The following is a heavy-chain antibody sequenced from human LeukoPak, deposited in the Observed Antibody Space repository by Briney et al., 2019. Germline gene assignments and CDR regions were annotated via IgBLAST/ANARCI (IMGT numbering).Heavy chain of an antibody. CDR1: GFTFSGFW. D-gene: IGHD3-3*01. V-gene: IGHV3-20*04. CDR2: INWNGGST. J-gene: IGHJ6*03. CDR3: ARGGISIFGVVIYMDV. Sequence: GGSLRLSCAASGFTFSGFWMHWVRQTPGKGLEWVSGINWNGGSTGYADSVKGRFTISRDNAKNSLSLQMNSLRVEDTALYYCARGGISIFGVVIYMDVWGKGTSVTVSS.